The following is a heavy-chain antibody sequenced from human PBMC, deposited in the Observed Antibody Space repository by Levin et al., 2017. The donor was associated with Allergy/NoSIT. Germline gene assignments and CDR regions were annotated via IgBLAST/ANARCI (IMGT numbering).Heavy chain of an antibody. CDR2: VYHSGST. V-gene: IGHV4-59*01. J-gene: IGHJ4*02. CDR3: ATTMVRGDKYDY. Sequence: KSGGSLRLSCSVSGGSISSYYWSWIRQSPGKGLEWIGHVYHSGSTTYNPSFKGRVTISADTSKNQFSLRLTSVTAADTAVYYCATTMVRGDKYDYWGQGTQVIVSS. D-gene: IGHD3-10*01. CDR1: GGSISSYY.